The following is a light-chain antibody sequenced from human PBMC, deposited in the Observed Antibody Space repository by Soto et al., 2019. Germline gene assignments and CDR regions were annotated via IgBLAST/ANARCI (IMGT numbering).Light chain of an antibody. CDR2: AAS. Sequence: DLPMTQYTCSRSASVVYVATINCRASQSISSYLNWYQQKPGKAPKLLIYAASSLQSGVPSRFSGSGSGTDFTLTISRLQPEDFATYYCQQSYIPPSTLGEGTKVEI. V-gene: IGKV1-39*01. CDR3: QQSYIPPST. J-gene: IGKJ2*01. CDR1: QSISSY.